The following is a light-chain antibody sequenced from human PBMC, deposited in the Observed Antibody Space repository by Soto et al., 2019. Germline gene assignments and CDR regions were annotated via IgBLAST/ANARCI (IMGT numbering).Light chain of an antibody. V-gene: IGLV2-14*01. CDR1: SSDVGGYDY. CDR2: EVS. CDR3: CSYTTTTAFYV. J-gene: IGLJ1*01. Sequence: QSALTQPASVSGSPGQSITISCTGTSSDVGGYDYVSWYQLHPGKAPKLMVFEVSNRPSGVSPRFSGSKSANTASLTISGLQAEDEGDYYCCSYTTTTAFYVFGTGTKVTVL.